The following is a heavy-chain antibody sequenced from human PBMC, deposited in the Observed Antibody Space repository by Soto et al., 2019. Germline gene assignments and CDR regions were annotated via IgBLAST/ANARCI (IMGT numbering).Heavy chain of an antibody. CDR2: VYPGDSDT. CDR3: AKEENQWLVLFVDY. Sequence: GESLKISCKGFGNSFMNFWIGRVRQMSGGGLEWMGLVYPGDSDTRYSPSFRGQVTMSVDKSLSTAYLQWNSLKASDTATYYCAKEENQWLVLFVDYWGQGTLVTVSS. V-gene: IGHV5-51*01. D-gene: IGHD6-19*01. CDR1: GNSFMNFW. J-gene: IGHJ4*02.